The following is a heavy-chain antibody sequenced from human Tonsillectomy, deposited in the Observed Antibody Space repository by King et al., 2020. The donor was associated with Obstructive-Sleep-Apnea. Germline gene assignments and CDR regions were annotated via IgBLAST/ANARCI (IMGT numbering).Heavy chain of an antibody. V-gene: IGHV4-4*02. CDR3: ARGSGRYPLDY. J-gene: IGHJ4*02. Sequence: QLQESGPGLVKPSGTLSLTCAISGGSISSTNWWSWVRQSPGKGLQWIGEIFHSGNTNYNPSLKSRVSMSLDKSKNHFSLNLKSVTAGDTAVYFCARGSGRYPLDYWGQGILVIVSS. D-gene: IGHD1-26*01. CDR2: IFHSGNT. CDR1: GGSISSTNW.